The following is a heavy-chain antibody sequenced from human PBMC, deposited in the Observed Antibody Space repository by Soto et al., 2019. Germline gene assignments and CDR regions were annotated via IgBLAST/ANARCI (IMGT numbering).Heavy chain of an antibody. CDR1: GGTFSSYA. CDR2: IIPIFGTA. Sequence: QVQLVQSGAEVKKPGSSGKVSCKASGGTFSSYAISWVRQAPGQGLEWMGGIIPIFGTANYAQKFQGRVTITADESTSTAYMELSSLRSEDTAVYYCASHGITGTWVYYYGMDVWGQGTTVTVSS. D-gene: IGHD1-7*01. J-gene: IGHJ6*02. V-gene: IGHV1-69*12. CDR3: ASHGITGTWVYYYGMDV.